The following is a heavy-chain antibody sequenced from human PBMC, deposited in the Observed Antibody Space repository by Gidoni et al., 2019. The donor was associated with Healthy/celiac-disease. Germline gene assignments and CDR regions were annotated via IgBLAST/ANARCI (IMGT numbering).Heavy chain of an antibody. J-gene: IGHJ4*02. D-gene: IGHD5-12*01. CDR2: ISYDGSNK. CDR3: AKARGALWWPVSCGDY. V-gene: IGHV3-30*18. CDR1: GFTFSSYG. Sequence: QVQLVESGGGVVQPGRSLRLSCAPSGFTFSSYGLLRVRQAPGKGLEWVAVISYDGSNKYYADSVKGRFTISRDNSKNTLYLQMNSLRAEDTAVYYCAKARGALWWPVSCGDYWGQGTLVTVSS.